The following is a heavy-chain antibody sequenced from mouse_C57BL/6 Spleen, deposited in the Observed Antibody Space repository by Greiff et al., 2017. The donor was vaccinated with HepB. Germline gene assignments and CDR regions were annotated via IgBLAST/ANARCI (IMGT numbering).Heavy chain of an antibody. CDR2: ISDGGSYT. V-gene: IGHV5-4*01. CDR1: GFTFSSYA. D-gene: IGHD6-1*01. J-gene: IGHJ4*01. CDR3: ARDYSLYAMDY. Sequence: DVQLVESGGGLVKPGGSLKLSCAASGFTFSSYAMSWVRQTPEKRLEWVATISDGGSYTYYPDNVKGRFTISRDNAKNNLYLQMSHLKSEDTAMYYCARDYSLYAMDYWGQGTSVTVSS.